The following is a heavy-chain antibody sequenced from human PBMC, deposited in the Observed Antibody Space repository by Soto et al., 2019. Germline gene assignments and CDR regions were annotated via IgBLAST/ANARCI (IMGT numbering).Heavy chain of an antibody. J-gene: IGHJ1*01. Sequence: PSETLSLTCAVYGGSFSGYYWSWIRQPPGKGLEWIGEINHSGSTNYNPSLKSRVTISVDTSKNQFSLKLSSVTAADTAVYYCARAQWAVFSFELKPWGQGTLVTVSS. D-gene: IGHD2-8*01. CDR3: ARAQWAVFSFELKP. V-gene: IGHV4-34*01. CDR2: INHSGST. CDR1: GGSFSGYY.